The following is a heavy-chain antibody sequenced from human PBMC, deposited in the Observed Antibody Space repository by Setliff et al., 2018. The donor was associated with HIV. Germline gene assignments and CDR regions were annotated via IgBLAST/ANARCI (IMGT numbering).Heavy chain of an antibody. Sequence: SETLSLTCTVSGGSISSGSYYWSWIRQPAGKGLEWIGRIYTSGSTNYNPSLKSRVTISLDTSKNQFSLRLSSVSAADTAVYYCARFAAAGAPGPTDFAYWGQGTLVTVS. CDR2: IYTSGST. CDR3: ARFAAAGAPGPTDFAY. V-gene: IGHV4-61*02. D-gene: IGHD6-13*01. J-gene: IGHJ4*02. CDR1: GGSISSGSYY.